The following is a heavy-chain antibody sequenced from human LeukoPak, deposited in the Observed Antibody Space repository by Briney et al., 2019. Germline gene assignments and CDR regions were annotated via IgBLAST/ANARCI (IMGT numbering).Heavy chain of an antibody. D-gene: IGHD2-2*01. Sequence: GGSLRLSCAASGFTVSTYYMNSVRQAPGKGLECVSVIYSGGSTYYADSVKGRFTVSRDNSKNTLYLQMNSLRAEDTAMYYCARGLGYCTSTTCLLPFDYWGQGTLVTVSS. CDR2: IYSGGST. CDR1: GFTVSTYY. V-gene: IGHV3-53*01. CDR3: ARGLGYCTSTTCLLPFDY. J-gene: IGHJ4*02.